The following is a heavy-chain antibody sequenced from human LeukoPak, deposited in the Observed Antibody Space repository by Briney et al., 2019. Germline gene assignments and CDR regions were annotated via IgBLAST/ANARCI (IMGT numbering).Heavy chain of an antibody. CDR2: IIPIFGIA. Sequence: SVNVSCKASGGTFSSYAISWVRQAPGQGLEWMGRIIPIFGIANYAQKFQGRVTITADKSTSTAYMELSSLRSEDTAVYYCASSPVTISGVVIPPWGYYGMDVWGQGTTVTVSS. CDR3: ASSPVTISGVVIPPWGYYGMDV. J-gene: IGHJ6*02. CDR1: GGTFSSYA. V-gene: IGHV1-69*04. D-gene: IGHD3-3*01.